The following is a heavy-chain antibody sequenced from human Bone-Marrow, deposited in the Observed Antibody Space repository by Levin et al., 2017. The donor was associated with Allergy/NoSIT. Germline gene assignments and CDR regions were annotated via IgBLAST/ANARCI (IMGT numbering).Heavy chain of an antibody. CDR3: AINKAGSSFDY. J-gene: IGHJ4*02. Sequence: ASVKVSCKASGNTFSDTGYYLHWLRQGPRQGLEWMGWINPTSGGIKYAQKSQGRVTMTRDTSITTAYMELSSLRPDDTAIYYCAINKAGSSFDYWGQGTLVTVSS. V-gene: IGHV1-2*02. D-gene: IGHD6-13*01. CDR2: INPTSGGI. CDR1: GNTFSDTGYY.